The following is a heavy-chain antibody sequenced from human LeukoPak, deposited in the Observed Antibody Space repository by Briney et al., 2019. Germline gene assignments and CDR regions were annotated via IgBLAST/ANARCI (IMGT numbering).Heavy chain of an antibody. CDR1: GYTLTELS. CDR2: FDPEDGET. CDR3: ATDRVAAAGTAGEMVY. J-gene: IGHJ4*02. V-gene: IGHV1-24*01. D-gene: IGHD6-13*01. Sequence: ASVKVSCKVSGYTLTELSMHWVRQAPGKGLEWMGGFDPEDGETIYAQKFQGRVTMTEDTSTDTAYMELSSLRSEDTAVYYCATDRVAAAGTAGEMVYWGQGTRVTVSS.